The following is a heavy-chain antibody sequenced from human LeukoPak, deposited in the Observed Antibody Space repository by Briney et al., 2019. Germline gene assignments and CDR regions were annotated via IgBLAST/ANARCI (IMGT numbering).Heavy chain of an antibody. J-gene: IGHJ4*02. V-gene: IGHV4-34*01. CDR2: INDSGSA. Sequence: SETLSLTCAVFGASFSDYHWTWIRQSPGKGLDWIGEINDSGSALYNPSLMNRVAISVDMSKNHFSLNLTSVTAADTGVYYCGRGPHPHWPPMQNWGQGSLVTVSS. D-gene: IGHD2-2*01. CDR1: GASFSDYH. CDR3: GRGPHPHWPPMQN.